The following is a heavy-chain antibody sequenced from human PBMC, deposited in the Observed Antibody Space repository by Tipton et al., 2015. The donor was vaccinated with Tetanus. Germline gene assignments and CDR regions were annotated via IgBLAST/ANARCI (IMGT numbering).Heavy chain of an antibody. V-gene: IGHV4-59*08. J-gene: IGHJ6*02. CDR2: IYHSGST. CDR3: ARHKDYYFYVMDV. CDR1: GGSISAYY. Sequence: GLVKPSETLSLNCTVSGGSISAYYWSWIRQSSGKGLEWIGYIYHSGSTNYNPSLKSRVTISVDTSKNQFSLNLNSVTAADTAVYYCARHKDYYFYVMDVWGQGTTVTVSS.